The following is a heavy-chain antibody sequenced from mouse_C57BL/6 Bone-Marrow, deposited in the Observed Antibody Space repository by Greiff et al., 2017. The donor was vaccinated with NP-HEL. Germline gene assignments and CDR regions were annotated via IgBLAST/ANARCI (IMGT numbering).Heavy chain of an antibody. V-gene: IGHV1-74*01. CDR2: IHPSDSDT. CDR3: AMWYYGSSYVWFAY. Sequence: QVQLQQPGAELVKPGASVKVSCKASGYTFTSYWMHWVKQRPGQGLEWIGRIHPSDSDTNYNQKFKGKATLTVDKSSSTAYMQLSSLTSEDSAVYYCAMWYYGSSYVWFAYWGKGTLVTVSA. J-gene: IGHJ3*01. CDR1: GYTFTSYW. D-gene: IGHD1-1*01.